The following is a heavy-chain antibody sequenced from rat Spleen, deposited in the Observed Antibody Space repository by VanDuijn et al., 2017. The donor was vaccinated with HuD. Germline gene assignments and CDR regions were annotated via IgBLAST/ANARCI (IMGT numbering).Heavy chain of an antibody. Sequence: EVQLVETGGGLVQPGRSLKLSCVASGFTFSSYWMYWVRQAPGKGLEWVASISYDGGSTYYRDSVKGRFTIFRDNAKNTQYLQMDGLGSEDTATYYCARQAGSRYYFDYWGQGVMVTVSS. D-gene: IGHD1-4*01. CDR1: GFTFSSYW. CDR2: ISYDGGST. V-gene: IGHV5-58*01. CDR3: ARQAGSRYYFDY. J-gene: IGHJ2*01.